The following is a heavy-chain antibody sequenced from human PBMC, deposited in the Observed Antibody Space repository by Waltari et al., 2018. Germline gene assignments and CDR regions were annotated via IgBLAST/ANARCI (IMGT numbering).Heavy chain of an antibody. V-gene: IGHV1-2*06. CDR2: INPNSGAT. D-gene: IGHD3-16*01. CDR1: GYAFLAYF. J-gene: IGHJ4*02. Sequence: QVQLVQSGADVKKSGASVKVSCRTSGYAFLAYFIHWVRQAPGQGLEWVGRINPNSGATNYPQKFQDRVTISRDTSIRTVYMDLTRLTPDDTAIYYCATEGANSEFHYWGQGTLVNVSS. CDR3: ATEGANSEFHY.